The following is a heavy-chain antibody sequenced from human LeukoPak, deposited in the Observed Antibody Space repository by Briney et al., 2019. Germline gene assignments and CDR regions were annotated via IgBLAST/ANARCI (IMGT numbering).Heavy chain of an antibody. CDR2: ISSSGSTI. Sequence: GGSLRLSCAASGFTFSSYAMSWVRQAPGKGLEWVSAISSSGSTIYYADSVKGRFTISRDNAKNSLYLQMNSLRAEDTAVYYCATQGGPYDSSGYYYVRGAFDIWGQGTMVTVSS. CDR3: ATQGGPYDSSGYYYVRGAFDI. V-gene: IGHV3-48*03. CDR1: GFTFSSYA. D-gene: IGHD3-22*01. J-gene: IGHJ3*02.